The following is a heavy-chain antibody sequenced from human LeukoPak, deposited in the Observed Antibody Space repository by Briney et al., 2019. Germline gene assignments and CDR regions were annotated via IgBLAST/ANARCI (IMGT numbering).Heavy chain of an antibody. CDR3: ARDGGYTYGYLGY. V-gene: IGHV3-30*19. D-gene: IGHD5-18*01. Sequence: HPGGSLRLSCAASGFTFSSYGMHWVRQAPGKGLEWVAVISYDGSKKYYADSVKGRFTISRDNSKNTLYLQMNSLRAEDTAVYYCARDGGYTYGYLGYWGQGTLVTVPS. CDR1: GFTFSSYG. J-gene: IGHJ4*02. CDR2: ISYDGSKK.